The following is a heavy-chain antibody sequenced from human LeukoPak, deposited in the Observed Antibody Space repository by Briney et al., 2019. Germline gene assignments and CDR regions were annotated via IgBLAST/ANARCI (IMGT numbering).Heavy chain of an antibody. Sequence: SETLSLTCTVSGGSVRRGNYYWTWIRQPAGSGLEWIGRIYTSGSTNYNPSLKSRVTMSVDTSKNQFSLKLSSVTAADTAVYYCARVVPNYGDYVFDYWGQGTLVTVSS. D-gene: IGHD4-17*01. J-gene: IGHJ4*02. CDR3: ARVVPNYGDYVFDY. V-gene: IGHV4-61*02. CDR2: IYTSGST. CDR1: GGSVRRGNYY.